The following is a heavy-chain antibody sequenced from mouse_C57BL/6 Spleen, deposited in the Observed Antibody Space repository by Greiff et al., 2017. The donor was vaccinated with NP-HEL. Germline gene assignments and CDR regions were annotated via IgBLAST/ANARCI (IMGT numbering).Heavy chain of an antibody. Sequence: EVKLQESGGGLVKPGGSLKLSCAASGFTFSDYGMHWVRQAPEKGLEWVAYISSGSSTIYYADTVKGRFTISRDNAKNTLFLQMTSLRSEDTAMYYCAKGRSDYSFYAMDYWGQGTSVTVSS. CDR2: ISSGSSTI. V-gene: IGHV5-17*01. D-gene: IGHD1-1*01. J-gene: IGHJ4*01. CDR3: AKGRSDYSFYAMDY. CDR1: GFTFSDYG.